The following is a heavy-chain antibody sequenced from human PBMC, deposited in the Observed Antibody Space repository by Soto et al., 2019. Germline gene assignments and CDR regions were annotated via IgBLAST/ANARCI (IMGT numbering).Heavy chain of an antibody. J-gene: IGHJ3*02. CDR1: GFTLSAYW. V-gene: IGHV3-7*05. CDR2: INRDGSKK. Sequence: EVQLEESGGDLVQPGGSLRLSCAASGFTLSAYWMTWVRQAPGKGLDWVANINRDGSKKSYLDSVRCRFTISRDNVGNSLYLQRDSLRADETALYYCARDVSPRSSSFYLDAFDIWGQGTMVTVSS. D-gene: IGHD6-13*01. CDR3: ARDVSPRSSSFYLDAFDI.